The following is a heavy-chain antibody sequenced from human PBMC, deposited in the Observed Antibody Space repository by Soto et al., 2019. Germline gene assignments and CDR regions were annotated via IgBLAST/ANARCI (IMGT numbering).Heavy chain of an antibody. D-gene: IGHD6-19*01. J-gene: IGHJ4*02. CDR2: INHSGST. V-gene: IGHV4-34*01. CDR3: ARGGRRRESGWLDY. Sequence: SETLSLTCAVYGGSFSGYYWSWIRQPPGKGLEWIGEINHSGSTNYNPSLKSRVTISVDTSKNQFSLKLSSVTAADTAVYYCARGGRRRESGWLDYWGQGTLVTVSS. CDR1: GGSFSGYY.